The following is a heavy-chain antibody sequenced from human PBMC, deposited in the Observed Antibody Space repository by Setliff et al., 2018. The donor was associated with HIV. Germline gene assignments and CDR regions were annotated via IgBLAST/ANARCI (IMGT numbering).Heavy chain of an antibody. J-gene: IGHJ4*02. CDR1: GFTFHNFW. D-gene: IGHD3-10*01. V-gene: IGHV3-15*01. CDR3: ARGNTRVTDFDY. Sequence: GGSLRLSCAASGFTFHNFWMHWVRQAPGKGLEWVGRIKSRTDGGTTDYSAPVKGRFTISRDDSKNTLYLVMHGLKTEETALYYCARGNTRVTDFDYWGQGTLVTVSS. CDR2: IKSRTDGGTT.